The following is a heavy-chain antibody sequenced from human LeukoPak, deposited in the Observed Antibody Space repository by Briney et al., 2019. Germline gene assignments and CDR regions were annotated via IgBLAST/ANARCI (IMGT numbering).Heavy chain of an antibody. V-gene: IGHV1-69*13. CDR1: GGTFSSYA. D-gene: IGHD3-9*01. CDR3: ARSYDILTGYRTYYYHMDV. CDR2: IIPIFGTA. Sequence: ASVKVSCKASGGTFSSYAISWVRQAPGQGLEWMGGIIPIFGTANYAQKFQGRVTITADESTSTAYMELSSLRSEDTAVYYCARSYDILTGYRTYYYHMDVWGKGTTVTVSS. J-gene: IGHJ6*03.